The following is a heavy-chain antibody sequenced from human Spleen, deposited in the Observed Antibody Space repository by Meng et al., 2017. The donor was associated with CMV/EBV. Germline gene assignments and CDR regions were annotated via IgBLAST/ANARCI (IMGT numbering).Heavy chain of an antibody. CDR3: LRALFKYDSSGYSISFHS. CDR2: IIPIFDTT. Sequence: TFSSYNIDWVRRAPGQGLKWMGGIIPIFDTTNYAQKFQGRVTITADDSTSTDYMELSSLRSEDTAVYYCLRALFKYDSSGYSISFHSWGQGTLVTVSS. D-gene: IGHD3-22*01. J-gene: IGHJ4*02. CDR1: TFSSYN. V-gene: IGHV1-69*01.